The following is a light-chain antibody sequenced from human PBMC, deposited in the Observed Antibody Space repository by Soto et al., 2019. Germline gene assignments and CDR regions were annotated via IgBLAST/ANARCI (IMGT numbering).Light chain of an antibody. CDR1: SSDVGDYNY. V-gene: IGLV2-8*01. Sequence: QSALTQPPSASGTPGQSVTIPCTGTSSDVGDYNYVSWYQQHPGKAPKLMIYEVSRRPSGVHDRFSGSKSGNTASLTVSGLQAEDEADYYCSSNAGSNNLVFGGGTKLTVL. CDR2: EVS. J-gene: IGLJ2*01. CDR3: SSNAGSNNLV.